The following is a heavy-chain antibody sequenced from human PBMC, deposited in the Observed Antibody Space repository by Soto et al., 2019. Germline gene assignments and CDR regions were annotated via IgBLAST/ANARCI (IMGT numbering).Heavy chain of an antibody. D-gene: IGHD3-9*01. CDR1: GFTFSLYA. V-gene: IGHV3-23*01. CDR3: AKDRGYFDWFNWFDP. CDR2: ISGSGGST. Sequence: PGGSLRLSCAASGFTFSLYAMSGFRQAQGKGLEWVSAISGSGGSTYYADSVKGRFTISRDNSKNTLYLQMNSLRAEDTAVYYCAKDRGYFDWFNWFDPWGQGTLVTVSS. J-gene: IGHJ5*02.